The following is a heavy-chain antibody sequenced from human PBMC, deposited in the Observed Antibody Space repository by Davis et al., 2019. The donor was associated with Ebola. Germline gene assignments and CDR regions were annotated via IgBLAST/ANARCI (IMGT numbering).Heavy chain of an antibody. Sequence: MPSETLSLTCTVSGGSISSRSYYWGWIRQPPGKGLEWIGSIYYSGTTYYNPSLKSRVTISVDTSKNQFPLKLSSVTAADTAVYYCARQTYYDYVWGSYQFDYWGQGTLVTVSS. J-gene: IGHJ4*02. CDR2: IYYSGTT. CDR3: ARQTYYDYVWGSYQFDY. D-gene: IGHD3-16*02. V-gene: IGHV4-39*01. CDR1: GGSISSRSYY.